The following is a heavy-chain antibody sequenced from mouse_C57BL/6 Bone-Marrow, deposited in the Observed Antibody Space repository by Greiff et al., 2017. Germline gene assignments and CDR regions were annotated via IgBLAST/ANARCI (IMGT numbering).Heavy chain of an antibody. CDR2: ISGGGGNT. Sequence: EVQLVESGGGLVKPGGSLKLSCAASGFTFSSYTMSWVRQTPEKRLQWVAAISGGGGNTYYPDSVMGRFTISRDNDTNSLYLQMSSLRSEDTALYYCSRQVTTVLATKYFDVWGTGTTVTVSS. D-gene: IGHD1-1*01. CDR3: SRQVTTVLATKYFDV. J-gene: IGHJ1*03. CDR1: GFTFSSYT. V-gene: IGHV5-9*01.